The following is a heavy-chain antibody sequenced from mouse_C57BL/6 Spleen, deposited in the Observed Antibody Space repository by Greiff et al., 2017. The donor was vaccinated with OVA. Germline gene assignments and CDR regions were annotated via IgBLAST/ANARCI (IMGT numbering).Heavy chain of an antibody. J-gene: IGHJ1*03. CDR1: GFSLTSYG. V-gene: IGHV2-5*01. CDR2: IWRGGST. D-gene: IGHD1-1*01. Sequence: QVQLQQSGPGLVQPSQRLSITCTVSGFSLTSYGVHWVRQSPGKGLEWLGVIWRGGSTDYNAAFMSRLSITKDNSKSQVFFKMNSLQADDTAIYYCAKNYYGSSGWYFDVWGTGTTVTVSS. CDR3: AKNYYGSSGWYFDV.